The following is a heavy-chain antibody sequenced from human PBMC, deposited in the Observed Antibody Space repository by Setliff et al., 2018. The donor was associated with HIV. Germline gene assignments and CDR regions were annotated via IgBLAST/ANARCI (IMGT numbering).Heavy chain of an antibody. CDR2: IKSRVDGETT. Sequence: GGSLRLSCVASEFSFDNAWMTWVRQVPGKGLEWVGRIKSRVDGETTAYAAPLKGRFTISRDDSKNTLYLQMDSLSTEDTAVYYCILLGMHGALNIWGQGTMVTVSS. V-gene: IGHV3-15*01. CDR1: EFSFDNAW. D-gene: IGHD7-27*01. CDR3: ILLGMHGALNI. J-gene: IGHJ3*02.